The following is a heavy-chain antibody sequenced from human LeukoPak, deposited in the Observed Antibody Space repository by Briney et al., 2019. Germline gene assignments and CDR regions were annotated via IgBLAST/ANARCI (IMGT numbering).Heavy chain of an antibody. J-gene: IGHJ6*03. D-gene: IGHD1-1*01. CDR2: ISWNGGSI. CDR3: ASHIPTGTTVYYYYYMDV. CDR1: GLTFDDYA. V-gene: IGHV3-9*01. Sequence: GRSLRLSCAASGLTFDDYAMHWVRQAPGKGLEWVSGISWNGGSIVYADSVKGRFTISRDNSKNTLYLQMNSLRAEDTAVYYCASHIPTGTTVYYYYYMDVWGKGTTVTVSS.